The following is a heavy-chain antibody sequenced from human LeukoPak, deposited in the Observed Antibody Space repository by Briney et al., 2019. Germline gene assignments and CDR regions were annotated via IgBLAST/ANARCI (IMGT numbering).Heavy chain of an antibody. CDR2: ISYDGSNK. V-gene: IGHV3-30-3*01. CDR3: ARDSRTYSSSGYFDY. J-gene: IGHJ4*02. Sequence: GGSLRLSCAASGFTFSSYAMHWVRQAPGKGLEGVAVISYDGSNKYYADSVKGRFTISRDNSKNTLYLQMNSLRAEDTAVYYCARDSRTYSSSGYFDYWGQGTLVTVSS. CDR1: GFTFSSYA. D-gene: IGHD6-6*01.